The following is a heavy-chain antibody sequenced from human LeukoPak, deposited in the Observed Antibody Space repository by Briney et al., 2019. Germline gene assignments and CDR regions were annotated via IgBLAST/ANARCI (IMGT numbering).Heavy chain of an antibody. CDR3: ARSGSVLQWLGDYFYYYGMDV. CDR2: IIPIFGTA. D-gene: IGHD6-19*01. J-gene: IGHJ6*04. Sequence: SVKVSCKASGGTFSSYAISWVRQAPGQGLEWMGGIIPIFGTANYAQKFQGRVTITADESTSTAYMELSSLRSEDTAVYYCARSGSVLQWLGDYFYYYGMDVWGKGTTVTVSS. CDR1: GGTFSSYA. V-gene: IGHV1-69*01.